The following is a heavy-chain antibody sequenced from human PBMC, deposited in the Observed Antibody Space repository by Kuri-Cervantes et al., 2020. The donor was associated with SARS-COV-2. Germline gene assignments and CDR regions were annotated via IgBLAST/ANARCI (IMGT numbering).Heavy chain of an antibody. D-gene: IGHD6-6*01. CDR3: AKSGYSSSSYYYYYGMDV. CDR2: ISGSGGST. Sequence: GESLKISWAASGSTFSSYAMSWVRQAPGKGLEWVSAISGSGGSTYYADSVKGRFTISRDNSKNTLYLQMNSLRAEDTAVYYCAKSGYSSSSYYYYYGMDVWGQGTTVTVSS. CDR1: GSTFSSYA. V-gene: IGHV3-23*01. J-gene: IGHJ6*02.